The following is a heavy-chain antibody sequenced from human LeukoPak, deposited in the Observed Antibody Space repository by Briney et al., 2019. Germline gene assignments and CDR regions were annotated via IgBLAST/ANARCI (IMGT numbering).Heavy chain of an antibody. CDR2: IRSKAYGGTT. V-gene: IGHV3-49*04. Sequence: PGRSLRLSCTASGFTFGDYAMSWVRQAPGKGLEWVGFIRSKAYGGTTEYAASVKGRFTISRDDSKSIAYLQMNSLKTEDTAVCYCTRDPPLYYYYGMDVWGQGTTVTVSS. CDR1: GFTFGDYA. J-gene: IGHJ6*02. CDR3: TRDPPLYYYYGMDV.